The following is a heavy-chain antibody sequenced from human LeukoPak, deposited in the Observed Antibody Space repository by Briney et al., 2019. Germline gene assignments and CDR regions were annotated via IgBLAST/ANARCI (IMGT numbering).Heavy chain of an antibody. CDR1: GFTFSSYG. J-gene: IGHJ6*03. V-gene: IGHV3-30*02. CDR3: AKDSFLEWSSYYYYYMDV. D-gene: IGHD3-3*01. CDR2: IRYDGGNK. Sequence: PGGSLRLSCAASGFTFSSYGMHWVRQAPGKGLEWVAFIRYDGGNKYYADSVKGRFTISRDNSKNTLYLQMNSLRAEDTAVYYCAKDSFLEWSSYYYYYMDVWGKGTTVTVSS.